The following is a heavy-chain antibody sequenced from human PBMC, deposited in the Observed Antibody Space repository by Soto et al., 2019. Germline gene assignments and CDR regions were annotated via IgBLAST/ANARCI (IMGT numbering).Heavy chain of an antibody. V-gene: IGHV4-34*01. CDR3: AGGAIAGYDFWSGYYYFDY. J-gene: IGHJ4*02. Sequence: QVQLQQWGAGLLKPSETLSLTCAVYGGSFSGYYWSWIRQPPGKGLEWIGEINHSGSTNYNPSLKRRVTISVDTAKNQFSLKLSSVTAADTAVYYCAGGAIAGYDFWSGYYYFDYWGQGTLVTVSS. D-gene: IGHD3-3*01. CDR1: GGSFSGYY. CDR2: INHSGST.